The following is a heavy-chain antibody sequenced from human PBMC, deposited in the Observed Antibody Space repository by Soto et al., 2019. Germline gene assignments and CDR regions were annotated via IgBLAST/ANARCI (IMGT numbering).Heavy chain of an antibody. J-gene: IGHJ3*02. CDR3: AKGRREPYIVVVPAAIRDAFDI. CDR2: ISGSGGST. D-gene: IGHD2-2*01. Sequence: EVQLLESGGGLVQPGGSLRLSCAASGFTFSSYAMSWVRQAPGKGLEWVSAISGSGGSTYYADSVKGRFTISRDNSKNTLYLKMNSLRAEDTAVYYCAKGRREPYIVVVPAAIRDAFDIWGQGTMVTVSS. CDR1: GFTFSSYA. V-gene: IGHV3-23*01.